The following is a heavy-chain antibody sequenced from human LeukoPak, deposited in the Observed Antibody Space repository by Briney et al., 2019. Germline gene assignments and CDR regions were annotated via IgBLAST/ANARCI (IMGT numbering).Heavy chain of an antibody. J-gene: IGHJ4*02. Sequence: GGSLRLSCADSGFTFSSYAMSWVRQAPGKGLEWVSSISGSGDSTYYADSVKGRFTISRDNSKNTLYLQMNSLRAEDTAVYYCAKDLHYGSADYWGQGTLVTVSS. V-gene: IGHV3-23*01. CDR3: AKDLHYGSADY. CDR1: GFTFSSYA. CDR2: ISGSGDST. D-gene: IGHD3-10*01.